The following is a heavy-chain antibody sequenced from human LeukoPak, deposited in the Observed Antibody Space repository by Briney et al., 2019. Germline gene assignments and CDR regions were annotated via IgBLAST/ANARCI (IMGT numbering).Heavy chain of an antibody. CDR1: GGSISSSSYY. J-gene: IGHJ2*01. D-gene: IGHD1-14*01. CDR3: ARSKTRSYWYFDL. Sequence: SETLSLTCTVSGGSISSSSYYWGWIRQPPGKGLEWIGSIYYSGSTYYNPSLKSRVTISVDTSKNQFSLKLSSVTAADTAVYYCARSKTRSYWYFDLWGRGTLVTVSS. CDR2: IYYSGST. V-gene: IGHV4-39*01.